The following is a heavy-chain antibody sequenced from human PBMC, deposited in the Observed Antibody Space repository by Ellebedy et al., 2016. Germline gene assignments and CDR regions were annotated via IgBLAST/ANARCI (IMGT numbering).Heavy chain of an antibody. Sequence: GESLKISXAVCGFTFSIYDMHWVRQAPGKGLEWVAIISYGGSHKYFADSVKGRFSISRDNSKNTLYLQMNSLRAEDTAVYYCAKDGSYGDYFWGQGTLVTVSS. CDR3: AKDGSYGDYF. D-gene: IGHD4-17*01. V-gene: IGHV3-30*18. J-gene: IGHJ4*02. CDR1: GFTFSIYD. CDR2: ISYGGSHK.